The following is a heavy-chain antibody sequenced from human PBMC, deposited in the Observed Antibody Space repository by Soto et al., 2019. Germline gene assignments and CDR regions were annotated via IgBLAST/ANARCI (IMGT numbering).Heavy chain of an antibody. D-gene: IGHD4-17*01. CDR1: GFSFSSYA. CDR3: AKDPNGDYVGAFDI. J-gene: IGHJ3*02. V-gene: IGHV3-23*01. Sequence: EVQLLESGGDLVQPGGSLRLSCAASGFSFSSYAISWVRQAPGAGPEWVSGISASGGRTYYADSVKGRFTISRDKSKSTLYLQMDSLRAEDTALYYCAKDPNGDYVGAFDIWGRGTLVTVSS. CDR2: ISASGGRT.